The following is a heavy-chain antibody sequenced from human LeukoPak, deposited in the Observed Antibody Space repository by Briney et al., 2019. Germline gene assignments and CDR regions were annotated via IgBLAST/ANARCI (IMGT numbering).Heavy chain of an antibody. Sequence: SETLSLTCTVSGGSISSYYWSWIRQPPGKGLEWIGYIYYSGSTNYNPSLKSRVTISVDTSKNQLSLKLSSVTAADTAVYYCARDNPTYCSGGSCLDYWGQGTLVTVSS. V-gene: IGHV4-59*01. CDR2: IYYSGST. CDR1: GGSISSYY. J-gene: IGHJ4*02. D-gene: IGHD2-15*01. CDR3: ARDNPTYCSGGSCLDY.